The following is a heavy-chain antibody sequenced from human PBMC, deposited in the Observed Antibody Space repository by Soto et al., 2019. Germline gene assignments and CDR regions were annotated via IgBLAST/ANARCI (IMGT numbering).Heavy chain of an antibody. D-gene: IGHD3-3*01. Sequence: EVQLVESGGGLIQPGGSLRLSCAASGFTVSSNYMSWVRQAPGKGLEWVSVIYSGGSTYYADSVKGRFTISRDNSKNTLYLQMNSLRAEDTAVYYCAKDVAYYDFWRGTTYPDYCGQGTLVTVSS. CDR3: AKDVAYYDFWRGTTYPDY. CDR2: IYSGGST. CDR1: GFTVSSNY. V-gene: IGHV3-66*03. J-gene: IGHJ4*02.